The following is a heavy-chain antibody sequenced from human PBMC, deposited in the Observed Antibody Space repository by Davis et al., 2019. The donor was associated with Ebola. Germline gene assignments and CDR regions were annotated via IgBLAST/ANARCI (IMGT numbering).Heavy chain of an antibody. V-gene: IGHV1-2*06. CDR1: GGTFSSYT. CDR2: INPNSGGT. J-gene: IGHJ6*02. Sequence: ASVKVSCKASGGTFSSYTISWVRQAPGQGLEWMGRINPNSGGTNYAQKFQGRVTMSRDTSTSTAYMEMSRLRSDDTAVYFCARGGITMMVVPRDYYYGLDVWGQGTTVTVSS. CDR3: ARGGITMMVVPRDYYYGLDV. D-gene: IGHD3-22*01.